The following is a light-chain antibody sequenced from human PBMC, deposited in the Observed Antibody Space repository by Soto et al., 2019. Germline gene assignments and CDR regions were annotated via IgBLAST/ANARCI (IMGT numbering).Light chain of an antibody. CDR1: SCNIGSNT. J-gene: IGLJ1*01. CDR2: SNN. V-gene: IGLV1-44*01. Sequence: LTHPPPASPSLGHSVTVPCTGCSCNIGSNTVTWYQQLPGTPPTLLLYSNNLRSPGVPDRFSGSRSGTSASLAISGLQSEDEADYYCATWDDRLNGYVFGSGTKVTVL. CDR3: ATWDDRLNGYV.